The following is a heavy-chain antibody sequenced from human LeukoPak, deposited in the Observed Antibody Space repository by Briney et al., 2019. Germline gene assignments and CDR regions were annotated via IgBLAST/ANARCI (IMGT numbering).Heavy chain of an antibody. CDR3: ARDRESSSKGHFDY. V-gene: IGHV3-30-3*01. CDR1: GFTFSSYA. D-gene: IGHD2-15*01. CDR2: MSYDGTNI. J-gene: IGHJ4*02. Sequence: PGGSLRLSCAASGFTFSSYAMHWVRQAPGRRLEWVAVMSYDGTNIFYSDSVKGRFTISRDNSKNTLFLQMNSLRAEDTAVYYCARDRESSSKGHFDYWGRGTLVTVSS.